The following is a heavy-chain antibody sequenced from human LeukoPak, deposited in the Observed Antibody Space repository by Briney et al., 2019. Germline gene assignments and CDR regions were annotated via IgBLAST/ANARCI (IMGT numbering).Heavy chain of an antibody. D-gene: IGHD5-12*01. J-gene: IGHJ6*02. CDR3: ARDAWRRAFNYGMDV. V-gene: IGHV3-9*01. Sequence: PGGSLRLSCAASGFTFDDYAMHWVRQAPGKGLEWVAGISWSSGNIGYADSVKGRFTISRDNAENSLHLEMNSLRREDTAVYFCARDAWRRAFNYGMDVWGQGTTVAVS. CDR2: ISWSSGNI. CDR1: GFTFDDYA.